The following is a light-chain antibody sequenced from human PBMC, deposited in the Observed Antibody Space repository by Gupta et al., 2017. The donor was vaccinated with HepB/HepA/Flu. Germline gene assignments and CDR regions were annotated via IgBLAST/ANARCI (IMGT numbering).Light chain of an antibody. V-gene: IGKV3-20*01. J-gene: IGKJ5*01. CDR3: QQYGNSPPSIT. CDR2: GAS. CDR1: QSVNSKF. Sequence: IVLTQSPGTLSLSPGERATLSCRASQSVNSKFLAWYQQKPGQTPALLIYGASKRATGVPDRFSGSGSGTDFTLTSSRLEPTDFAMYYCQQYGNSPPSITFGQGTRLEIK.